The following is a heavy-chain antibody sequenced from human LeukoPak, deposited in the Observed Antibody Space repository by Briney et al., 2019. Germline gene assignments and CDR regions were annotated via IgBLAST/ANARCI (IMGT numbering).Heavy chain of an antibody. CDR2: IYSGGST. CDR1: GFTVSSNY. CDR3: ARDRAIVVVNYSFDY. D-gene: IGHD3-22*01. J-gene: IGHJ4*02. V-gene: IGHV3-66*01. Sequence: GGSLRLSCAASGFTVSSNYMSWVRQAPGKGLEWVSVIYSGGSTYYADSVKGRFTISRDNSKNTLYLQMNSLRAEDTAVYYCARDRAIVVVNYSFDYWGQGTLVTVSS.